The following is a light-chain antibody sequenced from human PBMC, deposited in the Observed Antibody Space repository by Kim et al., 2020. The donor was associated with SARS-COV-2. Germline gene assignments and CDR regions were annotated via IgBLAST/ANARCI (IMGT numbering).Light chain of an antibody. J-gene: IGKJ1*01. CDR1: QDISNY. CDR3: QKYGSAPPWT. Sequence: VGDRVTITCRASQDISNYLAWYQQKPGKVPKLLIYASSTLQSGVPSRFSGSGSGTDFTLTISSLQPEDVATYYCQKYGSAPPWTFGQGTKVDIK. V-gene: IGKV1-27*01. CDR2: ASS.